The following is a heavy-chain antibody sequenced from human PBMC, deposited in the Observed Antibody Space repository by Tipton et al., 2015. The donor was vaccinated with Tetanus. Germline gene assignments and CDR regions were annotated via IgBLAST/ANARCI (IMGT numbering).Heavy chain of an antibody. CDR1: GFTFSDYG. D-gene: IGHD2-2*01. V-gene: IGHV3-11*05. CDR2: ISGSGVQT. CDR3: ARGAIQPLDY. Sequence: SLRFSCAASGFTFSDYGMSWVRQAPGKGLEWVSSISGSGVQTNYADSVKGRFTVSRDNADNSVYLQMNHLRDDDTAMYFCARGAIQPLDYWGQGTLVTVSS. J-gene: IGHJ4*02.